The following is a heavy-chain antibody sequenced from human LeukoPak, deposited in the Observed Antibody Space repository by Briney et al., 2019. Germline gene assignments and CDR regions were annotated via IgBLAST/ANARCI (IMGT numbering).Heavy chain of an antibody. J-gene: IGHJ2*01. V-gene: IGHV4-39*01. CDR2: IYYSRST. Sequence: SETLSLTCTVSGGSISSSSYYWGWIRQPPGKGLEWIGNIYYSRSTHYSPSLKSRVTISVDTSKNQFSLKLSSVAAADTAVYYCARGLSMIVVVVHDWYFDLWGRGTLVTVSS. D-gene: IGHD3-22*01. CDR1: GGSISSSSYY. CDR3: ARGLSMIVVVVHDWYFDL.